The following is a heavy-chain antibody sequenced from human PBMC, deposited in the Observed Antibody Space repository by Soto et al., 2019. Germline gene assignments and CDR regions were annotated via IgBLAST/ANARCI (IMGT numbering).Heavy chain of an antibody. J-gene: IGHJ3*02. CDR3: ARIDSSVVVVAATGAFDI. V-gene: IGHV4-31*03. D-gene: IGHD2-15*01. CDR1: GGSISSGGYS. CDR2: IYDSGST. Sequence: SETLSLTCTVSGGSISSGGYSWNWIRQHPGKGLEWIGYIYDSGSTYYNPSLKSRVTISVDTSKNQFSLKLSSVTAADTAVYYCARIDSSVVVVAATGAFDIWGQGTMVTVSS.